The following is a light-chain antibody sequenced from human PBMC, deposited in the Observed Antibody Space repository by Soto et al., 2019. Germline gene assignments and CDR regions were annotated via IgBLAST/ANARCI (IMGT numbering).Light chain of an antibody. CDR3: QQSYSRVT. J-gene: IGKJ3*01. CDR1: QSISSY. CDR2: AAS. V-gene: IGKV1-39*01. Sequence: DLQMTQSPSSLSASVGDRVTITCRASQSISSYLNWYQQKPGKAPKLLIYAASSLQSGVTSRFSGSGSGTDFTLTISSLQPEDFATYYCQQSYSRVTFGPGTKVDIK.